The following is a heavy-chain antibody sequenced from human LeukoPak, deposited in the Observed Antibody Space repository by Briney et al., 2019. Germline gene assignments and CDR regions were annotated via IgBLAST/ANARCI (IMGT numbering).Heavy chain of an antibody. J-gene: IGHJ4*02. Sequence: GGSLRLSCAASGFTFSSYAMSWVRQAPGKGLEWVSAISGSGGSTYYADSVKGRFTISRDNSKNTLYLQMNSLRAEDTAVYYCAKVMGYDSSGYINYWGQGTLVTVSS. CDR1: GFTFSSYA. V-gene: IGHV3-23*01. D-gene: IGHD3-22*01. CDR2: ISGSGGST. CDR3: AKVMGYDSSGYINY.